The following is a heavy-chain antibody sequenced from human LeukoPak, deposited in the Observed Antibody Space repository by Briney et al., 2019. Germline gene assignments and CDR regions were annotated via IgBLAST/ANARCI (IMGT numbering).Heavy chain of an antibody. CDR1: GYSFTSYW. D-gene: IGHD6-13*01. J-gene: IGHJ5*02. CDR2: IYPGDSDT. Sequence: GESLKISCKGSGYSFTSYWIGWVRQMPGKGPEWMGIIYPGDSDTRYSPSFQGQVTISADKSISTAYLQWSSLKASDTAMYYCARHPSLSSSWIKGDWFDPWGQGTLVTVSS. V-gene: IGHV5-51*01. CDR3: ARHPSLSSSWIKGDWFDP.